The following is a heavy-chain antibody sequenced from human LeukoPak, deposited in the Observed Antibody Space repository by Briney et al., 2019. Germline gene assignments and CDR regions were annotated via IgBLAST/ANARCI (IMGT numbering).Heavy chain of an antibody. Sequence: ASVKVSCKASGYTFTGYYMHWVRQAPGQGLEWMGWINPNGGGTNFAQKFQGRVTMTGDTSISTAYMELSRLRSDDTAIYYCARVSVPVAGTSDYFDYWGQGTLVTVSS. CDR3: ARVSVPVAGTSDYFDY. V-gene: IGHV1-2*02. J-gene: IGHJ4*02. CDR2: INPNGGGT. D-gene: IGHD6-19*01. CDR1: GYTFTGYY.